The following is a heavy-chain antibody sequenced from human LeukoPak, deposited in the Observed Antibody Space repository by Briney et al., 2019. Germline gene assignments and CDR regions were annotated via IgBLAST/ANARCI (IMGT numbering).Heavy chain of an antibody. CDR1: GVSISSYY. Sequence: SETLSLTCTVSGVSISSYYWSWIRQPPGKGLEWIGYIYYSGSTNHNPSLKSRVTISVDTSKNQFSLKLSSVTAADTAVYYCARSPNYDILTGWDPTPPSYFDYWGQGTLVTVSS. V-gene: IGHV4-59*08. CDR2: IYYSGST. J-gene: IGHJ4*02. CDR3: ARSPNYDILTGWDPTPPSYFDY. D-gene: IGHD3-9*01.